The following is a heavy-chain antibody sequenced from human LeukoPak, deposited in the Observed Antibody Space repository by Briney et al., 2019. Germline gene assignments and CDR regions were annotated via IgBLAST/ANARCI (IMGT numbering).Heavy chain of an antibody. CDR1: GFTFSSYS. CDR2: ISSSSSYI. Sequence: GGSLRLSCAASGFTFSSYSMNWVRQAPGKGLEWASSISSSSSYIYYADSVKGQFTISRDNAKNSLYLQMNSLRAEDTAVYYCAREDDDYYGSGSYPDYWGQGTLVTVSS. V-gene: IGHV3-21*01. D-gene: IGHD3-10*01. J-gene: IGHJ4*02. CDR3: AREDDDYYGSGSYPDY.